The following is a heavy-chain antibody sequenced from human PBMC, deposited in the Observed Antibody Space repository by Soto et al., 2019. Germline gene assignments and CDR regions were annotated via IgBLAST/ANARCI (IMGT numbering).Heavy chain of an antibody. CDR1: GGSISSYH. J-gene: IGHJ6*02. V-gene: IGHV4-59*01. CDR3: ARGPGTHGLDV. Sequence: PSETLSLTCTVSGGSISSYHWSWIRQPPGKGLEWIGYIYYTGNTNYNPSLKSRVTISVDSSKNQFSLQLSSVTAADTAVYFCARGPGTHGLDVWGQGTTVTVSS. CDR2: IYYTGNT. D-gene: IGHD1-1*01.